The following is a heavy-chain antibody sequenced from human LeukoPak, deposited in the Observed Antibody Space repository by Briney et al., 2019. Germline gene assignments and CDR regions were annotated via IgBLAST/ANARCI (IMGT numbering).Heavy chain of an antibody. CDR3: AREINYYDSSGYVH. V-gene: IGHV3-21*01. CDR2: ISSSSYI. J-gene: IGHJ4*02. Sequence: GGSLRLSCAASGFTFSSYSMNWVRQAPGKGLEWVSSISSSSYIYYADSVKGRFTISRDNAKNSLYLQMNSLRAEDTAVYYCAREINYYDSSGYVHWGQGTLVTVSS. D-gene: IGHD3-22*01. CDR1: GFTFSSYS.